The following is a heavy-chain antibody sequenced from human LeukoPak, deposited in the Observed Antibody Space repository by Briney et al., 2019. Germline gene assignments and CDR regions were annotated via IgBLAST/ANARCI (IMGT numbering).Heavy chain of an antibody. CDR2: IYHSGTT. Sequence: PSGTLSLTCAVSGGSISSDNWWSRVRQPPGKGLEWIGEIYHSGTTNYNPSLKSRVTISLDKSKNQFSLKLSSVTAADTALYYCARTEGQGYSYYALDVWGQGTTVTVSS. D-gene: IGHD1-14*01. V-gene: IGHV4-4*02. CDR1: GGSISSDNW. CDR3: ARTEGQGYSYYALDV. J-gene: IGHJ6*02.